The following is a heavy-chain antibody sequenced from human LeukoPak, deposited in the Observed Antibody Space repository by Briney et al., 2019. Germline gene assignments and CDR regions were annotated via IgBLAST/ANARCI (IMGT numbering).Heavy chain of an antibody. V-gene: IGHV3-23*01. D-gene: IGHD3-10*01. CDR2: ISGSGDIT. Sequence: GGSLRLSCAASGFAFSDYAMTWVRQAPGKGLEWVSGISGSGDITWYADSVEGRFTISRDNSRNTLFLQMNSLWPEDTAIYYCATDYSSIREVIPHFGYWGQGTLVTVSS. CDR3: ATDYSSIREVIPHFGY. CDR1: GFAFSDYA. J-gene: IGHJ4*02.